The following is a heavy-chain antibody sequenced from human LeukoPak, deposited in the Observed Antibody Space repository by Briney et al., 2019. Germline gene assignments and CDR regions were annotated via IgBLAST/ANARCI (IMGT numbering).Heavy chain of an antibody. D-gene: IGHD1-26*01. CDR3: ARDKIVGATHFDY. CDR1: GFTFSSYA. CDR2: ISYDGSNK. V-gene: IGHV3-30*04. J-gene: IGHJ4*02. Sequence: PGRSLRLSCAASGFTFSSYAMHWVRQAPGKGLEWVSVISYDGSNKYYADSVKGRFTISRDNSKNTLYLQMNSLRDEDTVVYYCARDKIVGATHFDYWGEGTLVTVSS.